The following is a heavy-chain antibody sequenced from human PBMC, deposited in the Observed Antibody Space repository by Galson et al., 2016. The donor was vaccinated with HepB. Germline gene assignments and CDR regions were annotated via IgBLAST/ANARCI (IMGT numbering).Heavy chain of an antibody. V-gene: IGHV3-48*02. D-gene: IGHD2-15*01. Sequence: SLRLSCAGSGFTFRSYIMNWVRQAPGKGLEWVSYISGSSNTVKYADAVKGRFTISRDNGKSSLYLQMNSLRDEDTAVYYCARDLDCSGGSCYDGMDVWGQVTTVTVSS. J-gene: IGHJ6*02. CDR3: ARDLDCSGGSCYDGMDV. CDR1: GFTFRSYI. CDR2: ISGSSNTV.